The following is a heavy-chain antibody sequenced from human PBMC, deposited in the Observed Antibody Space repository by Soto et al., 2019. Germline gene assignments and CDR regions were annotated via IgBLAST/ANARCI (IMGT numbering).Heavy chain of an antibody. Sequence: GGFLRLSCAASELTFRSFGMHWVRQAPGKGLEWVAVISYDGSNKYYADSVKDRFTIPRDNSKNTLYLQMNSLRAEDTAVYYCAKVRGATTYYYNYGMDVWGQGTTVTVSS. CDR3: AKVRGATTYYYNYGMDV. CDR1: ELTFRSFG. D-gene: IGHD5-12*01. V-gene: IGHV3-30*18. CDR2: ISYDGSNK. J-gene: IGHJ6*02.